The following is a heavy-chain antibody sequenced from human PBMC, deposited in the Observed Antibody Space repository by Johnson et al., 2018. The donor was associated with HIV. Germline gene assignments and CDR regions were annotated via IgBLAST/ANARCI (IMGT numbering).Heavy chain of an antibody. J-gene: IGHJ3*02. Sequence: QVQLVESGGGVVQPGRSLRLSCAASGFTFSSYALHWVRQAPGKGLDWVAIISYDGSNEYYADSVKGRFTISRDKSKNTLYLQMNSLRAEDTAVYYCARVDTAMTYEAFDIWGQGTMVTVSS. V-gene: IGHV3-30-3*01. D-gene: IGHD5-18*01. CDR2: ISYDGSNE. CDR3: ARVDTAMTYEAFDI. CDR1: GFTFSSYA.